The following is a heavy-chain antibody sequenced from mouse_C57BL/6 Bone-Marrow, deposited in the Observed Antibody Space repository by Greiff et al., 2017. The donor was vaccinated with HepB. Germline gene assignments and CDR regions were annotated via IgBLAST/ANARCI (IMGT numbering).Heavy chain of an antibody. J-gene: IGHJ1*03. CDR1: GYTFTSYW. Sequence: QVHVKQPGAELVKPGASVKLSCKASGYTFTSYWMQWVKQRPGQGLEWIGEIDPSDSYTNYNQKFKGKATLTVDTSSSTAYMQLSSLTSEDSAVYYCARKGDYYGGYFDVWGTGTTVTVSS. CDR3: ARKGDYYGGYFDV. CDR2: IDPSDSYT. V-gene: IGHV1-50*01. D-gene: IGHD1-1*01.